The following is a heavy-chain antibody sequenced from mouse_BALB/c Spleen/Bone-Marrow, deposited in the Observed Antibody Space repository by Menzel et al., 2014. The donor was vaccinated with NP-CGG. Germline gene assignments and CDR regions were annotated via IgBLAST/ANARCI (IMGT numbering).Heavy chain of an antibody. CDR1: GFNIKDTY. CDR3: ANYYYGSSRFAY. Sequence: EVQVVESGAELVKPGASVKLSCTASGFNIKDTYMHWVKQRPEQGLEWIGRIDPANGNTKYDPKFQGKATITADTSSNTAYLQLSSLTSEDPAVYYCANYYYGSSRFAYWGQGTLVTVSA. V-gene: IGHV14-3*02. J-gene: IGHJ3*01. D-gene: IGHD1-1*01. CDR2: IDPANGNT.